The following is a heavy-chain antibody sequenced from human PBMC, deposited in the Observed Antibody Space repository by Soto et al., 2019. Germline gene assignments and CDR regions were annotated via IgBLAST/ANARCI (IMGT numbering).Heavy chain of an antibody. V-gene: IGHV3-30-3*01. J-gene: IGHJ6*02. D-gene: IGHD3-22*01. CDR3: ARERGITMIVVVGTGGMDV. CDR2: ISYDGSNK. CDR1: GFTFSSYA. Sequence: GGSLRLSCAASGFTFSSYAMHWVRQAPGKGLEWVAVISYDGSNKYYADSVKGRFTISRDNSKNTLYLQMNSLRAEDTAVYYCARERGITMIVVVGTGGMDVWGQGTTVTAP.